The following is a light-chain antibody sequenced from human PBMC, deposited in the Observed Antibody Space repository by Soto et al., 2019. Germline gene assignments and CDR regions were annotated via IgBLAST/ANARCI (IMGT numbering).Light chain of an antibody. Sequence: QSVLTQPRSVSGSPGQSVTISCTGTNSDLGSYNYISWYQQRPGNAPKLMIYDISKRPSGVPDRFSGSKSGNTASLTISGLQVEDEAEYHCCSFAGSYTGAFGGGTKVTVL. J-gene: IGLJ2*01. CDR1: NSDLGSYNY. CDR3: CSFAGSYTGA. CDR2: DIS. V-gene: IGLV2-11*01.